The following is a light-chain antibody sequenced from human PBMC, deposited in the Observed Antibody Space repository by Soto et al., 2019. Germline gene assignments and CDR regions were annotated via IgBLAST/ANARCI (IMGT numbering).Light chain of an antibody. J-gene: IGKJ5*01. CDR2: DAS. V-gene: IGKV3-11*01. CDR1: QSVSTY. Sequence: EIVLTPSAATLSLSPGERAALSCRASQSVSTYLAWYQQKPGQSPRRLVYDASNRATGIPARFSGSGSGTDFTLTISSLEPEDFAVYYCQQHYYCPRTTFGQGTRLEIK. CDR3: QQHYYCPRTT.